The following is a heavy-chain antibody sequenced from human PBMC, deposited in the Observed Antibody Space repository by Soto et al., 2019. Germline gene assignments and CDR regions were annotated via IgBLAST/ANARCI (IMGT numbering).Heavy chain of an antibody. CDR1: GYTFTSYG. J-gene: IGHJ6*02. CDR2: ISAYNGNT. CDR3: ASGKQQLDYYYYGMDV. Sequence: ASVKVSCKASGYTFTSYGISWVRQAPGQGLEWMGWISAYNGNTNYAQKLQGRVTMTTDTSTSTAYMELRSLRSDDTAVYYCASGKQQLDYYYYGMDVWGQGNTVTFSS. V-gene: IGHV1-18*01. D-gene: IGHD6-13*01.